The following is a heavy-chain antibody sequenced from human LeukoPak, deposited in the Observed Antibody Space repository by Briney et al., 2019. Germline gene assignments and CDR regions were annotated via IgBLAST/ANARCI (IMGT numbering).Heavy chain of an antibody. D-gene: IGHD4-17*01. Sequence: GGSLRLSCAASGFTFSSYAMSWVRQAPGKGLEWVSSISGSGGRTYYADSVKDRFTISRDNSKNTPFLQMNSLRAEDTAVYYCAKGRGTTVTSAANYWGQGTLVTVSS. CDR1: GFTFSSYA. J-gene: IGHJ4*02. CDR2: ISGSGGRT. V-gene: IGHV3-23*01. CDR3: AKGRGTTVTSAANY.